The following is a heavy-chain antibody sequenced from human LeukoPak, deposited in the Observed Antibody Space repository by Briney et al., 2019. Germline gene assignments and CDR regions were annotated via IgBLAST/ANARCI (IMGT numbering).Heavy chain of an antibody. J-gene: IGHJ2*01. V-gene: IGHV4-59*12. D-gene: IGHD5-24*01. Sequence: SETLSLTCTVSGGSISSYYWSWIRQPPGKGLEWIGYIYYSGSTNYNPSLKSRVTISVDTSKNQFSLKLSSVTAADTAVYYCARTVEMATIWYFDLWGRGTLVTVSS. CDR3: ARTVEMATIWYFDL. CDR1: GGSISSYY. CDR2: IYYSGST.